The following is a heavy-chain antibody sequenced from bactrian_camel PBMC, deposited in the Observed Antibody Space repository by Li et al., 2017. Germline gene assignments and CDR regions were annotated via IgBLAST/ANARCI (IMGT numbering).Heavy chain of an antibody. V-gene: IGHV3S25*01. CDR2: IDSSGGTT. CDR3: AASAPLLLASVPCVNSYEYNY. CDR1: GFTFSTYW. D-gene: IGHD3*01. Sequence: QVQLVESGGGSVQGGGPLKLSCAASGFTFSTYWMYWVRQAPGKGLQWVSTIDSSGGTTYYADSLKGRFTISRDNAKNTVYLQMNSLKPEDTATYYCAASAPLLLASVPCVNSYEYNYWGQRTQVTVS. J-gene: IGHJ4*01.